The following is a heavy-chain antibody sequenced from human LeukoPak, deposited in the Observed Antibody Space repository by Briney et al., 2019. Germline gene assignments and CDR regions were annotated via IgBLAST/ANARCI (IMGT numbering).Heavy chain of an antibody. D-gene: IGHD3-10*01. J-gene: IGHJ4*02. Sequence: GESLKISCKGSGYSFTSYWIGWVRQMPGKGLEWMGIIYPGDSDTRYSPSFQGQVTISADKSISTAYLQWSGLKTSDTAMYYCARGGPYSYGPYYFDYWGQGTLVTVSS. CDR1: GYSFTSYW. V-gene: IGHV5-51*01. CDR3: ARGGPYSYGPYYFDY. CDR2: IYPGDSDT.